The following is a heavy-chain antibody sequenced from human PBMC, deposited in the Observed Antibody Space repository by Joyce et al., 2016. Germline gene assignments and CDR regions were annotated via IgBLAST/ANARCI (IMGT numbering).Heavy chain of an antibody. J-gene: IGHJ5*02. V-gene: IGHV3-74*01. CDR1: GFSFSGYW. CDR2: INSDGSST. CDR3: VRGISARPGGPNWFDP. D-gene: IGHD6-6*01. Sequence: EVQLVESGGGLVQPGGSLRLSCAASGFSFSGYWIHWVRQAPGKGLVWVSHINSDGSSTRFADSVKGRFTSSRDNAKNTLNLQMNSLRAEDTAVYYCVRGISARPGGPNWFDPWGQGTLVTVSS.